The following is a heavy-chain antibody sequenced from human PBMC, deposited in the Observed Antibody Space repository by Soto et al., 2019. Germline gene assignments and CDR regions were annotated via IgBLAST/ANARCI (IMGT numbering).Heavy chain of an antibody. CDR3: ARHKETSSRYLIPHF. CDR1: GGSISSSSYY. Sequence: PAETLSLTCTVSGGSISSSSYYWGWIRQPPGKWLEWIGSIYYSGNAYYNPSLKSRVAVSIDTSKNQFSLKVTSVTATDTAVYYCARHKETSSRYLIPHFWGQGNLLTVSS. V-gene: IGHV4-39*01. D-gene: IGHD6-13*01. CDR2: IYYSGNA. J-gene: IGHJ4*02.